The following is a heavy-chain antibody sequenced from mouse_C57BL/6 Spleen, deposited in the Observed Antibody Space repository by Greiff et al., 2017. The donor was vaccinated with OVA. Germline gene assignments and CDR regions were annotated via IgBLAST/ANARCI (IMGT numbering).Heavy chain of an antibody. CDR2: IWRGGST. J-gene: IGHJ4*01. Sequence: QVQLKESGPGLVQPSQSLSITCTVSGFSLTSYGVHWVRQSPGKGLEWLGVIWRGGSTDYNAAFMSRLSITKDNSKSQVFFKMNSLQADDTAIYYCAKEGIYDGYYVYAMGYWGQGTSVTVSS. V-gene: IGHV2-5*01. D-gene: IGHD2-3*01. CDR1: GFSLTSYG. CDR3: AKEGIYDGYYVYAMGY.